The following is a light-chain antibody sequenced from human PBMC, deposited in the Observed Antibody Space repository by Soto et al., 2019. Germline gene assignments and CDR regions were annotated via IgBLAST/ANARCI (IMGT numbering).Light chain of an antibody. J-gene: IGLJ3*02. Sequence: QSALTQPASVSGSPGQSITISCTGTSSDVGGYNYVSWYQQHPGKAPKLMIYDVSNRPSGVSNRFSGSKSGNTASLTISGLQAEDEADYYCRSYTSSSTRRVFGGGTKVTVL. CDR2: DVS. CDR1: SSDVGGYNY. CDR3: RSYTSSSTRRV. V-gene: IGLV2-14*01.